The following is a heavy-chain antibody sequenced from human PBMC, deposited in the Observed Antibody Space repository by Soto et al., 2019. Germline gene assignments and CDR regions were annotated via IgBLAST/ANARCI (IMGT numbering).Heavy chain of an antibody. J-gene: IGHJ4*02. CDR3: ARDLPTVYFYDSSGYYADFDY. Sequence: ASVKVSCKASGYTFTTYGISWVRQAPGQGLEWMGWISAYNGNTNYAQKLQGRVTMTTDTSTSTAYMELRSLRSDDTAVYYCARDLPTVYFYDSSGYYADFDYWGQGTLVTVS. CDR1: GYTFTTYG. CDR2: ISAYNGNT. D-gene: IGHD3-22*01. V-gene: IGHV1-18*01.